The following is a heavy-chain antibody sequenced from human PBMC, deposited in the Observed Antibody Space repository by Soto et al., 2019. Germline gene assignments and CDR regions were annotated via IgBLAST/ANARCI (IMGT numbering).Heavy chain of an antibody. D-gene: IGHD3-22*01. V-gene: IGHV4-59*11. CDR1: GGSLSGHF. J-gene: IGHJ3*01. CDR3: ARGGYDFSGVNFDEGFDF. CDR2: IFYTGIT. Sequence: SETLSLTCSVSGGSLSGHFWAWIRQPPGKGLEWVGHIFYTGITTYNPSLQSRFSISVDTSKERFSLTLNSVTAADTAVYYCARGGYDFSGVNFDEGFDFWGQGIPVTVS.